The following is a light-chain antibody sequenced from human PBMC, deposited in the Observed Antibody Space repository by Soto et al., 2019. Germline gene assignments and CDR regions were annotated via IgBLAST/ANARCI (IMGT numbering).Light chain of an antibody. Sequence: VVLTQSPATLSLSPGERVVVSCWASQSVNSLLAWYQHKPGQAPRLIIYRASTTATDPPDWFSGSGFGTDFALTNSSLQSEDSAVYYCQQYNKRPITFGQGTRLEI. CDR1: QSVNSL. J-gene: IGKJ5*01. CDR3: QQYNKRPIT. CDR2: RAS. V-gene: IGKV3-15*01.